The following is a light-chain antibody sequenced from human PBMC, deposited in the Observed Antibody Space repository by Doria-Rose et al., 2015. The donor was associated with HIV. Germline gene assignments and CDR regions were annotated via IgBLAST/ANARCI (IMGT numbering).Light chain of an antibody. CDR3: ATWDDSLSALV. J-gene: IGLJ2*01. Sequence: VLTQPPSASGTPGQRVTISCSGSSSNIGSNYVYWYQQLPGTAPKVLIYRNNQRPSGVPDRFFGSKSDTSASLAISGLQSEDEADYHCATWDDSLSALVFGGGTKPSVL. CDR1: SSNIGSNY. V-gene: IGLV1-47*01. CDR2: RNN.